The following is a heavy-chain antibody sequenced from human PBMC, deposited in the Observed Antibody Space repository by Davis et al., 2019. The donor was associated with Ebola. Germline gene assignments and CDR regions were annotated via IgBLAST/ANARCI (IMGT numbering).Heavy chain of an antibody. CDR3: GAGSGWIFSS. Sequence: PGGSLRLSCAASGFTFSNFYMSWVRQAPGKGLEWVADINEAGSQINYVDSVRGRFTISRDNAKNSLYLQMNSLRPEDTAVYYCGAGSGWIFSSWGQGTLVTVSS. CDR1: GFTFSNFY. D-gene: IGHD6-25*01. V-gene: IGHV3-7*01. J-gene: IGHJ5*02. CDR2: INEAGSQI.